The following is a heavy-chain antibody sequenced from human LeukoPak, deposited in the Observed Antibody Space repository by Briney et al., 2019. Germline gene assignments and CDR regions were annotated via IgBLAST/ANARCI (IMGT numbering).Heavy chain of an antibody. CDR1: GFTFSSYS. J-gene: IGHJ3*02. CDR2: ISSSSSYL. V-gene: IGHV3-21*01. Sequence: GGSLRLSCAASGFTFSSYSMNWVRQAPGKGLEWVSSISSSSSYLYYADSVKGRFTISRDNAKNSLYLQMNSLRAEDTAVYYCARDYFRGGKAFDIWGQGTMVTVSS. CDR3: ARDYFRGGKAFDI. D-gene: IGHD1-1*01.